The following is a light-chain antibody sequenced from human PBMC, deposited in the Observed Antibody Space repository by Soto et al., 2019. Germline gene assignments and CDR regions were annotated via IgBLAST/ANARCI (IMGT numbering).Light chain of an antibody. CDR1: RSILGSSGYNY. J-gene: IGKJ1*01. V-gene: IGKV2-28*01. Sequence: EIVLTQSPLSLPVTPGEPASISCRSSRSILGSSGYNYLNWYLQKPGQSPQLLIYLGSSRASGVPDRFSGSGSGTDFTLKISRVEAEDVGVYYCLQSLQTPWTFGQGTNVEIK. CDR2: LGS. CDR3: LQSLQTPWT.